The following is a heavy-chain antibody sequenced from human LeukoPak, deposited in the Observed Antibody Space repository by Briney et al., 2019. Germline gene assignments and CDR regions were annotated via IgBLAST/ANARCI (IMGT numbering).Heavy chain of an antibody. CDR2: INTYNVNT. Sequence: ASVKVSCKASGYTFTDYYMHWVRQAPGQGLERMGWINTYNVNTNYAQKFQGRVTLTTDASTSTAYMELRSLRSDDTAVYYCARDSRRGYSYGYDYWGQGTLVTVSS. D-gene: IGHD5-18*01. J-gene: IGHJ4*02. V-gene: IGHV1-18*04. CDR1: GYTFTDYY. CDR3: ARDSRRGYSYGYDY.